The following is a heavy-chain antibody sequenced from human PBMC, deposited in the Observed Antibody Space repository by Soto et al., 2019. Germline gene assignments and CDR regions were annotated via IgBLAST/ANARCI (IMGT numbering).Heavy chain of an antibody. J-gene: IGHJ4*02. CDR1: GFTFSSYG. V-gene: IGHV3-30*03. D-gene: IGHD6-13*01. Sequence: QVQLVESGGGVVQPGRSLRLSCAASGFTFSSYGMHWARQAPGEGLEWVAVISYDGNRKYYADSVKGRFTISRDFSKNTVDLHMNSLRVEDTAVYFCDRKGYGGSWSLDYWGQGILVTVSS. CDR2: ISYDGNRK. CDR3: DRKGYGGSWSLDY.